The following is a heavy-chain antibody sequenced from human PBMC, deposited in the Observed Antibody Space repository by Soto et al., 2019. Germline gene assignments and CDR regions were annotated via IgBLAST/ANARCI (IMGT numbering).Heavy chain of an antibody. CDR2: IYYSGTT. CDR3: ARAPNKGFWSTYLPSGMDV. CDR1: DGSISSYY. D-gene: IGHD3-3*01. J-gene: IGHJ6*02. Sequence: SETLSLTCTVSDGSISSYYWSWIRQPPGKGLDWIGYIYYSGTTYYNPSLKSRVTISLDTSKSQFSLKLSSVTAADTAVYYCARAPNKGFWSTYLPSGMDVWGQGTTVTVSS. V-gene: IGHV4-59*01.